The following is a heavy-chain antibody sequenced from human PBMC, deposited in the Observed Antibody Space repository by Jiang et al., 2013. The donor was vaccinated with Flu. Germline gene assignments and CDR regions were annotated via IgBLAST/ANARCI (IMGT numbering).Heavy chain of an antibody. CDR3: AHRAIMRDGAWNEGYFDY. J-gene: IGHJ4*02. V-gene: IGHV2-5*02. CDR1: GFSLSASRVG. Sequence: KPTQTLTLTCSFSGFSLSASRVGVAWIRQPPGKALEWLAFAYWDDDNRYNPSLKSRLTVTKDTSKNQVVLTLTTLDTVDTGTYYCAHRAIMRDGAWNEGYFDYWGQGVLVTVSS. CDR2: AYWDDDN. D-gene: IGHD1-1*01.